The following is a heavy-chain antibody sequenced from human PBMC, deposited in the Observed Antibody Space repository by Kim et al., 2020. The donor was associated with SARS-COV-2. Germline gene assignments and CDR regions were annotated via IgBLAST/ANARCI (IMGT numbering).Heavy chain of an antibody. J-gene: IGHJ6*02. CDR2: ISYDGSNK. V-gene: IGHV3-30*04. Sequence: GGSLRLSCAASGFTFSSYAMHWVHQAPGKGLEWVAVISYDGSNKYYADSVKGRFTISRDNSKNTLYLQMNSLRAEDTAVYYCARGSGYYYGMDVWGQGTTVTVSS. CDR3: ARGSGYYYGMDV. CDR1: GFTFSSYA.